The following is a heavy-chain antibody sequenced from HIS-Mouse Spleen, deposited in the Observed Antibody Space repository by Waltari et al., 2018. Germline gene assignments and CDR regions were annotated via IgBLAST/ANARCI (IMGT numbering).Heavy chain of an antibody. CDR3: AREIPYSSSWYDWYFDL. V-gene: IGHV4-39*07. CDR2: IYYTGRT. CDR1: GGSISSSSYY. J-gene: IGHJ2*01. Sequence: QLQLQESGPGLVKPSETLSLTCTVSGGSISSSSYYWGWIGQPPGKGLEWIGSIYYTGRTYSHPALQSRVTLSVGTSQNQFSLKLSSVTAADTAVYYCAREIPYSSSWYDWYFDLWGRGTLVTVSS. D-gene: IGHD6-13*01.